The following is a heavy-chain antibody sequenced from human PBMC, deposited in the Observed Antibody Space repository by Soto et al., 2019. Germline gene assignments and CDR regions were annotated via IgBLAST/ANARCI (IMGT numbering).Heavy chain of an antibody. CDR2: SYHIGSS. Sequence: SETLSLTGTVSGGSINSACHSWGWVRQSPGKGLEWIGYSYHIGSSYYNPSLQSRVTISVDRSKAQFYLTLTSVTAADTAVYFCARARYYDWCFDLWGLGTPLTFSS. CDR3: ARARYYDWCFDL. J-gene: IGHJ4*02. CDR1: GGSINSACHS. D-gene: IGHD3-9*01. V-gene: IGHV4-30-2*06.